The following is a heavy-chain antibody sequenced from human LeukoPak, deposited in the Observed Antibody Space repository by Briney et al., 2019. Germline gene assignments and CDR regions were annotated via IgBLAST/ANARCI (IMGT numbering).Heavy chain of an antibody. CDR2: IRYDASNK. D-gene: IGHD5-12*01. CDR3: AREIGGWATSTDDIDY. V-gene: IGHV3-30*02. CDR1: GFTFSSYG. J-gene: IGHJ4*02. Sequence: GGSLRLSCAASGFTFSSYGMHWVRQAPGKGLEWVAFIRYDASNKYYADSVKGRFTISRDNSKNTLYLQMNSLRVEDTAVYYCAREIGGWATSTDDIDYWGQGTLVTVSS.